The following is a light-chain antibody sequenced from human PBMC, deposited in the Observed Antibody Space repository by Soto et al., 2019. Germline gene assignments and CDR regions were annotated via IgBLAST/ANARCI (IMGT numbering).Light chain of an antibody. CDR2: DAS. V-gene: IGKV3-15*01. J-gene: IGKJ1*01. CDR3: QHYNNWPLTWT. CDR1: QSVSSR. Sequence: EIVMTQSPGTLSLSPGERATLSCRASQSVSSRLAWYQQRPGQLPRLLIYDASTRATGIPARFSGSGSGTEFTLTISSLQSEDFAVYYCQHYNNWPLTWTFGQGTKVDIK.